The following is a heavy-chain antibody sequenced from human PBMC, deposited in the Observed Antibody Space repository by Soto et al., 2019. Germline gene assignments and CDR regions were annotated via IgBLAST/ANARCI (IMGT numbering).Heavy chain of an antibody. D-gene: IGHD2-2*01. CDR2: IIPIFGTA. J-gene: IGHJ6*02. Sequence: VASVKVSCKASGGTFSSYAISWVRQAPGQGLEWMGGIIPIFGTANYAQKFQGRVTITADESTSTAYMELSSLRSEDTAVYYCARGTPIVVVPAAMEYYYYGMDVWGQGTTVTVSS. V-gene: IGHV1-69*13. CDR1: GGTFSSYA. CDR3: ARGTPIVVVPAAMEYYYYGMDV.